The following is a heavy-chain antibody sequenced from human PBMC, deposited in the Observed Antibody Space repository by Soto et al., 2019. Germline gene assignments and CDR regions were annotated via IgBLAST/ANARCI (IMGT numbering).Heavy chain of an antibody. Sequence: EVQLLESGGGLVQPGGSLRLSCAASGFTFTTYAMSWVRQAPGQGLEWVSAISGSGGSTYYTDSVRGRFTISRDNSKNTLYLQMNRLRAEDTAVYYCAKTWDTTFGSSSHWGQGTLVTVSS. CDR1: GFTFTTYA. CDR3: AKTWDTTFGSSSH. J-gene: IGHJ4*02. V-gene: IGHV3-23*01. CDR2: ISGSGGST. D-gene: IGHD6-6*01.